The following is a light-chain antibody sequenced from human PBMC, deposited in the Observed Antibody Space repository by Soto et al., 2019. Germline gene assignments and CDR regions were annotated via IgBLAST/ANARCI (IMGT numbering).Light chain of an antibody. Sequence: DIQMTQSPSSLSASVGDRVTITCRASQGISNYLAWYQQKPGRVPTLLISAASTLQSGVPSRFGGSGSGTDFTLTITSLQPEDVATYYCQRYNDGSTFGQGTKVEI. CDR3: QRYNDGST. CDR2: AAS. J-gene: IGKJ1*01. CDR1: QGISNY. V-gene: IGKV1-27*01.